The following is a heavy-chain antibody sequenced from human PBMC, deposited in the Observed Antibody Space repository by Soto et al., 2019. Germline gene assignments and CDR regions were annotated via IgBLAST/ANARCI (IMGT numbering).Heavy chain of an antibody. CDR3: ASDTHSAGGWFDT. CDR2: ITPLFGIP. CDR1: GGTSRSLS. D-gene: IGHD2-15*01. Sequence: QVQLVQSGAEVKKPGSSVNVSCKASGGTSRSLSITWVRQAPGQGLEWMGGITPLFGIPNYPQKFQGRLTITADKSTGTAYLELSSLRSEDTAVYYWASDTHSAGGWFDTWGRGTLVSVSS. J-gene: IGHJ5*01. V-gene: IGHV1-69*17.